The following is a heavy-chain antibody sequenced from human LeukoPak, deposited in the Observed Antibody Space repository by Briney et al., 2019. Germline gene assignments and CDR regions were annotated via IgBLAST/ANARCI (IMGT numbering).Heavy chain of an antibody. CDR3: ARGNPGRGSFLYDY. CDR1: GYTFTDFY. CDR2: IKLDSGGT. J-gene: IGHJ4*02. D-gene: IGHD2-8*02. V-gene: IGHV1-2*02. Sequence: GASVKVSCKTSGYTFTDFYMYWVRQAPGQGLDYMGWIKLDSGGTNYAPKLQDRVTMTRDTSVSTAYMELRSLSSDDTAVYYCARGNPGRGSFLYDYWGQGTLVTVSS.